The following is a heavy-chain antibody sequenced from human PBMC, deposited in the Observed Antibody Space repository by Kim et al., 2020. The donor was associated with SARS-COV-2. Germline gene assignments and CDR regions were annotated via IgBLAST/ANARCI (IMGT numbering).Heavy chain of an antibody. Sequence: GGSLRLSCAASGFTFSSYAMHWVRQAPGKGLEWVAVISYDGSNKYYADSVKGRFTISRDNSKNTLYLQMNSLRAEDTAVYYCARTDSGSYYSPFDYWGQGTLVTFSS. CDR1: GFTFSSYA. CDR3: ARTDSGSYYSPFDY. V-gene: IGHV3-30-3*01. J-gene: IGHJ4*02. D-gene: IGHD1-26*01. CDR2: ISYDGSNK.